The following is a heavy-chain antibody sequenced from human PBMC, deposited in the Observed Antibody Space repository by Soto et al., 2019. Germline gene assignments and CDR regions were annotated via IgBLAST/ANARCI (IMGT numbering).Heavy chain of an antibody. V-gene: IGHV3-64*01. CDR3: ARGRGQLVNYSYYMDV. CDR2: ISSNGGST. Sequence: GGSLRLSCAAYGFTFSSYAMHWVRQAPGKGLEYVSAISSNGGSTYYANSVKGRFTISRDNSKNTLYLQMGSLRAEDMAVYYGARGRGQLVNYSYYMDVWGKGTTVTVSS. CDR1: GFTFSSYA. J-gene: IGHJ6*03. D-gene: IGHD6-13*01.